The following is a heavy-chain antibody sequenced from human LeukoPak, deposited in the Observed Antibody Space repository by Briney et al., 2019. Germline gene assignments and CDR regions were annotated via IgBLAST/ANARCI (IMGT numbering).Heavy chain of an antibody. V-gene: IGHV3-30*07. D-gene: IGHD3-10*01. CDR2: ISYDGSDK. CDR3: ARTFGELPNYGMDV. CDR1: SFTFSTYA. J-gene: IGHJ6*02. Sequence: SGGSLRLSCAASSFTFSTYATYWVSQAPGKGLEWVAVISYDGSDKFYADSVKGRFTISRDNSKNTLYLQMNSLRAEDTAVYYCARTFGELPNYGMDVWGQGTTVTVSS.